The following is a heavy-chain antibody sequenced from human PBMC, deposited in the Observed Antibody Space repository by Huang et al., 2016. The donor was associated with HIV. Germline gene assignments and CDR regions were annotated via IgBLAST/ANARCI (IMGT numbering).Heavy chain of an antibody. CDR3: ARRWIQDY. Sequence: QVQLVQSGSELKKPGASVKLSCWASGYNFTTYALNWVRQAPGQGLEWMGWINTKTGNPTYAQGFTGRFGFSLDTSVSTSYLQITGLKAEDTAVYYCARRWIQDYWGQGTLVTVSS. D-gene: IGHD5-18*01. CDR2: INTKTGNP. V-gene: IGHV7-4-1*02. J-gene: IGHJ4*02. CDR1: GYNFTTYA.